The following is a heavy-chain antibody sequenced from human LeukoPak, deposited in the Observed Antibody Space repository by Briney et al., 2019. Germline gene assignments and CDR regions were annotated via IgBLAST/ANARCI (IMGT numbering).Heavy chain of an antibody. J-gene: IGHJ3*02. CDR1: GFTFNTYS. CDR2: ITSSSTI. D-gene: IGHD5-24*01. Sequence: GGSLRLSCAASGFTFNTYSMNWGLQAPGKGLEWVSSITSSSTIYYADSVKGRFTISRDNAKNSLYLQMNSLRAEDTAVYYCARPRDGYNLVAFDIWGQGTMVTVSS. CDR3: ARPRDGYNLVAFDI. V-gene: IGHV3-21*01.